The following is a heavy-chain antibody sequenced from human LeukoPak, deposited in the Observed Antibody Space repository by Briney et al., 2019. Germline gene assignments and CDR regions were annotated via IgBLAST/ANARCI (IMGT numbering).Heavy chain of an antibody. D-gene: IGHD1-26*01. V-gene: IGHV3-7*01. CDR1: GFTFSSYW. CDR2: IKQDGSEK. Sequence: GGSLRLSCAASGFTFSSYWMSWVRQAPGKGLERVANIKQDGSEKYYVDSVKGRFTISRDNAKNSLYLQMNSLRAEDTAVYYCAKDQKRPISGSYDYWGQGTLVTVSS. J-gene: IGHJ4*02. CDR3: AKDQKRPISGSYDY.